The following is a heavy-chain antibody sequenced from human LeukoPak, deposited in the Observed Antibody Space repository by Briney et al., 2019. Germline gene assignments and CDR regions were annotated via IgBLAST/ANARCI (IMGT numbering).Heavy chain of an antibody. Sequence: GGSLRLSCAASGFTFSSYAMSWVRQAPGKGLEWVSAISGRGGSTYYADSVKGRFTISRDNSKNTLYLQMNSLRAEDTAVYYCAKDHYDYVWGSYRADYWGQGTLVTVSS. CDR1: GFTFSSYA. V-gene: IGHV3-23*01. D-gene: IGHD3-16*02. CDR3: AKDHYDYVWGSYRADY. CDR2: ISGRGGST. J-gene: IGHJ4*02.